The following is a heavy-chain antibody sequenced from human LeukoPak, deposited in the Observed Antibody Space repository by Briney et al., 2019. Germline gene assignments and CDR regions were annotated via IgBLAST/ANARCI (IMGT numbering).Heavy chain of an antibody. CDR2: ISSSSSYI. D-gene: IGHD6-13*01. V-gene: IGHV3-21*01. J-gene: IGHJ4*02. Sequence: GGSLRLSCAASGFTFSSYSMNWVRQAPGKGLEWVSSISSSSSYIYYADSVGGRFTISRDNAKNSLYLQMNSLRAEDTAVYYCARVLLAAAGTIDYWGQGTLVTVSS. CDR1: GFTFSSYS. CDR3: ARVLLAAAGTIDY.